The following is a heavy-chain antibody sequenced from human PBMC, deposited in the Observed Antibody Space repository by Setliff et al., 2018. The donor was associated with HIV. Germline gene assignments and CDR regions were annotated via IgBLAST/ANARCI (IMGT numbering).Heavy chain of an antibody. Sequence: ASVKVSCKASGYTFTDYYLHWVRQAPGQGLEWMGIINPSGGSTRYAQKFQGRVTMTRDTSTSIVYMELSSLRSEDTAVYYCARESREYNYGFDPWGQGTLVTVSS. CDR3: ARESREYNYGFDP. V-gene: IGHV1-46*01. CDR2: INPSGGST. D-gene: IGHD5-18*01. CDR1: GYTFTDYY. J-gene: IGHJ5*02.